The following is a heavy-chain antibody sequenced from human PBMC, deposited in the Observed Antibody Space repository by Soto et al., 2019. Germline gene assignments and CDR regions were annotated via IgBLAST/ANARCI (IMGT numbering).Heavy chain of an antibody. D-gene: IGHD2-8*01. CDR1: GITVSNDY. V-gene: IGHV3-66*01. J-gene: IGHJ4*02. Sequence: VQLVESGGDLVQPGGSLRLSCAASGITVSNDYMSWVRQAPGKGLEWVSVSGGSTYYADSVKGRFTISRDNSKNTVYLQMNSLRTEDTAVDYCARMYDWGQGTLVTVSS. CDR3: ARMYD. CDR2: SGGST.